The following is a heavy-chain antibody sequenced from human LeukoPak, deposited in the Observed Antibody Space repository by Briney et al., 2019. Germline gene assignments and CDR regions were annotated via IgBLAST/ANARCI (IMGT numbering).Heavy chain of an antibody. Sequence: SETLSLTCTVSGGSISSGDYYWSWIRQPPGKGLEWIGYIYYSRSTYYNPSLKSRVTISVDTSKNQFSLKLSSVTAADTAVYYCARGLSGYSSASFDYWGQGTLVTVSS. V-gene: IGHV4-30-4*01. CDR3: ARGLSGYSSASFDY. D-gene: IGHD5-18*01. J-gene: IGHJ4*02. CDR1: GGSISSGDYY. CDR2: IYYSRST.